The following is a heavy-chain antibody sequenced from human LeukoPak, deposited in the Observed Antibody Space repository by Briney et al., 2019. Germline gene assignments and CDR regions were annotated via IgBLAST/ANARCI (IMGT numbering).Heavy chain of an antibody. CDR1: GGSISGYY. CDR3: ARRTSVTARYFDL. J-gene: IGHJ2*01. CDR2: IHTSGST. D-gene: IGHD2-21*02. V-gene: IGHV4-4*07. Sequence: PSETLSLTCTVSGGSISGYYWNWIRQPAGKGLDWIGRIHTSGSTNYNPSLKSRITMSVDTSKNQFSLNLSSVTAADTAVYYCARRTSVTARYFDLWGRGTLVSVSS.